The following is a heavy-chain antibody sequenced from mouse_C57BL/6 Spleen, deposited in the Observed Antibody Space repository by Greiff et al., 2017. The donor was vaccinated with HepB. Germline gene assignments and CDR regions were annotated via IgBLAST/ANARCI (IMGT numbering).Heavy chain of an antibody. V-gene: IGHV1-80*01. Sequence: QVQLQQSGAELVKPGASVKISCKASGYAFSSYWMNWVKQRPGKGLEWIGQIYPGDGDTNYNGKFKGKATLTADKSSSTAYMQLSSLTAEDSAVYFCARERRDYYGSSWYFDVWGTGTTVTVSS. D-gene: IGHD1-1*01. CDR1: GYAFSSYW. J-gene: IGHJ1*03. CDR3: ARERRDYYGSSWYFDV. CDR2: IYPGDGDT.